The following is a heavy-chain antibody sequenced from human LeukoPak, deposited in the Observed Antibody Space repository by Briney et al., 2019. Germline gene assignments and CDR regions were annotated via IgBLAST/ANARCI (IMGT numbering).Heavy chain of an antibody. CDR1: GGSFSGYY. CDR2: INHSGST. D-gene: IGHD6-13*01. CDR3: ARGGRYSSSLFDY. J-gene: IGHJ4*02. V-gene: IGHV4-34*01. Sequence: SETLSLTCAVYGGSFSGYYWSWIRQPPGKGLEWIGEINHSGSTNYNPSLKSRVTISVDTSKNQSSLKLSSVTAADTAVYYCARGGRYSSSLFDYWGQGTLVTVSS.